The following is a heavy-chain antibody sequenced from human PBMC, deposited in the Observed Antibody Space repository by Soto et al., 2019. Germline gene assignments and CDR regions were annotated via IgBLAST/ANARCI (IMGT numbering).Heavy chain of an antibody. D-gene: IGHD5-18*01. CDR3: ARTYSYGPSGWFDP. J-gene: IGHJ5*02. Sequence: GAAVKVSCKASGYTFTSYGISWVRQAPGQGLEWMGWISAYNGNTNYAQKLQGRVTMTTDTSASTAYMELRSLRSDDTAVYYCARTYSYGPSGWFDPWGQGTLVTVSS. CDR1: GYTFTSYG. V-gene: IGHV1-18*01. CDR2: ISAYNGNT.